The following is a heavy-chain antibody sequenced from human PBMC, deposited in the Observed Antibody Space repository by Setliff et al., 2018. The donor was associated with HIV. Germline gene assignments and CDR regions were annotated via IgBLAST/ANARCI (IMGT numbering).Heavy chain of an antibody. J-gene: IGHJ6*03. V-gene: IGHV4-4*07. D-gene: IGHD3-16*01. Sequence: SETLSLTCTVSGDSISSYYWSWIRQPAGKGLEWIGHIYTSGSTNYNPSLKSRVTMSVDTSNNQFSLKLSSVTAADTAVYYCARDVPWGDYYYYMDVWGKGTTVTVSS. CDR3: ARDVPWGDYYYYMDV. CDR1: GDSISSYY. CDR2: IYTSGST.